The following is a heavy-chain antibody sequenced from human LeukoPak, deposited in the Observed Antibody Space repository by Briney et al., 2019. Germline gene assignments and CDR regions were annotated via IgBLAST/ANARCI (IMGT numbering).Heavy chain of an antibody. D-gene: IGHD6-13*01. CDR3: ARAAAGTGYNWSDP. CDR1: GYSISSGYY. Sequence: ASETLSLTCVVSGYSISSGYYWGWIRQPPGKGLDWIGSIYHSGSTYYNPSLKSRVTISVDTSKNQLSLKLSSVTAAETAVYYCARAAAGTGYNWSDPWGQGTLVTVSS. V-gene: IGHV4-38-2*01. J-gene: IGHJ5*02. CDR2: IYHSGST.